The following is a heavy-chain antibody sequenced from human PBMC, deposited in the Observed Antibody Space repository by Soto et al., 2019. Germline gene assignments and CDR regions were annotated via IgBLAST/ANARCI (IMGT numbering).Heavy chain of an antibody. Sequence: PGESLKISCTVSGYSFTRYWISWVRQMTGKGLEWMGRIDPSDSYTNYSPSFQGHVTISADKSISTAYLQWSSLKASDTAMYYCARQSTTEYYYYGMDVWGQGTTVTVSS. CDR1: GYSFTRYW. V-gene: IGHV5-10-1*01. CDR2: IDPSDSYT. J-gene: IGHJ6*02. CDR3: ARQSTTEYYYYGMDV. D-gene: IGHD4-4*01.